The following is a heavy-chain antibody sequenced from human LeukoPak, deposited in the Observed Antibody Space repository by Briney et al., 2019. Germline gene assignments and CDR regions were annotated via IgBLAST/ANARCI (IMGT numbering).Heavy chain of an antibody. CDR1: GYTFTGHY. CDR2: INPNSGGT. CDR3: ARVRGVRNWFDP. V-gene: IGHV1-2*02. J-gene: IGHJ5*02. Sequence: GASVKVSCKASGYTFTGHYMHWVRQAPGQGLEWMGWINPNSGGTNYAQKFQGRVTMTRDTSISTAYMELSRLRSDDTAVYYCARVRGVRNWFDPWGQGTLVTVSS.